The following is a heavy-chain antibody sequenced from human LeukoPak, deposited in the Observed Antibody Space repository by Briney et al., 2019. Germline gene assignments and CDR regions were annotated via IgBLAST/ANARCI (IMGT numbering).Heavy chain of an antibody. Sequence: MAGGSLRLSCAASGFTFSNYSMNWVRQAPGKGLEWVSSISSSSSYIYYADSVKGRFTISRDNAKNSLYLQMNSLRAEDTAVYYCARDEVAGTLDYWGQGTLVTVSS. D-gene: IGHD6-19*01. CDR2: ISSSSSYI. J-gene: IGHJ4*02. CDR1: GFTFSNYS. V-gene: IGHV3-21*01. CDR3: ARDEVAGTLDY.